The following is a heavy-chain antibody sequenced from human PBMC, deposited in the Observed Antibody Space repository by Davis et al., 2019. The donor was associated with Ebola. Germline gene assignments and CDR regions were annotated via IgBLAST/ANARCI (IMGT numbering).Heavy chain of an antibody. CDR2: HYRGGPT. CDR1: GFTVRNYH. J-gene: IGHJ4*02. CDR3: AREVGSTLRGLEYYFDS. D-gene: IGHD3-10*01. Sequence: GESLKISCAASGFTVRNYHISWVRQAPGKGLEWVSVHYRGGPTHYAGSVQGRFTISRDDSKNTLSLQMNSLRAEDTAVYYCAREVGSTLRGLEYYFDSWGEGTLVTVSS. V-gene: IGHV3-66*01.